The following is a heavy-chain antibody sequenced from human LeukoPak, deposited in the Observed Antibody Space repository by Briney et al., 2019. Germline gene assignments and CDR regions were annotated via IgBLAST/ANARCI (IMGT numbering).Heavy chain of an antibody. V-gene: IGHV1-2*02. J-gene: IGHJ4*02. D-gene: IGHD4-17*01. CDR1: GYTFTGHY. CDR2: INPDGGGT. CDR3: ARAGPYDYGDFYFDY. Sequence: ASVKVSCKASGYTFTGHYMHWVRQAPGQGLEWMGWINPDGGGTNYAQNFHGRVTMTRDTSISTAYMELSRLRSDDTAVYYCARAGPYDYGDFYFDYWGQGTLVTVSS.